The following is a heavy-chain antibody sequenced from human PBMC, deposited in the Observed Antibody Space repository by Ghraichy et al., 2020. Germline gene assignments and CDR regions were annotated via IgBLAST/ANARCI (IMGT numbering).Heavy chain of an antibody. CDR1: GFTLGVYW. D-gene: IGHD3-16*01. CDR2: INQDGSGK. CDR3: ARERGRYFGMDV. J-gene: IGHJ6*02. Sequence: GGSLRLSCEASGFTLGVYWMTWVRQAPGKGLEWVANINQDGSGKNYVDSVKGRFTISRDNARNSMSLQMNSLRADDTAVYYCARERGRYFGMDVCGQGTTVTVSS. V-gene: IGHV3-7*01.